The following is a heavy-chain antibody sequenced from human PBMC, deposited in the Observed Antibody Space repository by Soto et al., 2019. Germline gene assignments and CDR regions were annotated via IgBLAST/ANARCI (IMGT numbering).Heavy chain of an antibody. CDR1: GFSRSTIGLG. D-gene: IGHD2-2*02. CDR3: AIQRYTEFDY. V-gene: IGHV2-5*01. Sequence: QITFKQSGPTLVKPPQTLTMTCTFSGFSRSTIGLGVAWIRQPPGKAMEWLALIYWYDDTRYRPFLKSRLTLTKDPSKNQAVLTMTHTPPLDLATYFCAIQRYTEFDYWAQGPLVSFA. J-gene: IGHJ4*02. CDR2: IYWYDDT.